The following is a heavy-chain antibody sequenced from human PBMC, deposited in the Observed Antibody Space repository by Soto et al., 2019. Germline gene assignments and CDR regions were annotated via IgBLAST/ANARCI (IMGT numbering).Heavy chain of an antibody. CDR2: IIPILGIA. J-gene: IGHJ6*02. CDR3: ASFEGKSARWGTGGMDG. D-gene: IGHD3-16*01. Sequence: QVQLVQSGAEVKKPGSSVKVSCKASGGTFSSYTISWVRQAPGQGLEWMGRIIPILGIANYAQKFQGRVTITADKSTSTDYMGLSSLRSEDTAVYYCASFEGKSARWGTGGMDGWGQGTTVTVSS. V-gene: IGHV1-69*02. CDR1: GGTFSSYT.